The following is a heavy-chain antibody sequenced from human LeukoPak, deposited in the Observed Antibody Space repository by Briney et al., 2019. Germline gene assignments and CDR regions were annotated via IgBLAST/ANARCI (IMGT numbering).Heavy chain of an antibody. CDR2: IYYSGST. CDR3: ASANHCGGAYYPGPYYFDY. V-gene: IGHV4-59*01. J-gene: IGHJ4*02. D-gene: IGHD2-21*02. CDR1: GDSFSSYY. Sequence: SETLSLTCTVSGDSFSSYYWHWIRQTPGKGLEWIGYIYYSGSTNYNPSLRSRVTISVDTSKNQFSQKLSSVTAAETAVYYCASANHCGGAYYPGPYYFDYWGQGTLVTVSS.